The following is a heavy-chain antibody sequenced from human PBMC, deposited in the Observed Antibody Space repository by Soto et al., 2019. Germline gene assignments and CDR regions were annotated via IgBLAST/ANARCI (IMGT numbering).Heavy chain of an antibody. V-gene: IGHV3-23*01. Sequence: SLRLSCAASGFTFSSYAMSWVRQAPGKGLEWVSAISGSGGSTYYADSVKGRFTISRDNSKNTLYLQMNSLRAEDTAVYYCAKARLRSYYGMDVWGQGTTVTVSS. J-gene: IGHJ6*02. D-gene: IGHD6-19*01. CDR3: AKARLRSYYGMDV. CDR2: ISGSGGST. CDR1: GFTFSSYA.